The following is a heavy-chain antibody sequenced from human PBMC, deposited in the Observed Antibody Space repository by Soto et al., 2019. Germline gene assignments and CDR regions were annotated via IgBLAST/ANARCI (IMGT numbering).Heavy chain of an antibody. Sequence: SGPTLVNPTQTLTLTCTFSGFSLSTSGMCVSWIRQPPGKALEWLARIDWDDDKYYSTSLKTRLTISKDTSKNQVVLTMTNMDPVDTATYCCARIISGGATTAPFDYWGQATLVTVSS. CDR3: ARIISGGATTAPFDY. J-gene: IGHJ4*02. V-gene: IGHV2-70*11. CDR1: GFSLSTSGMC. D-gene: IGHD1-26*01. CDR2: IDWDDDK.